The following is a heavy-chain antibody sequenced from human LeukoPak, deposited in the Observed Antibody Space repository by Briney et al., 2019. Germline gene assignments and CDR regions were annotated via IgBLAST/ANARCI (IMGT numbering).Heavy chain of an antibody. Sequence: ASVKVSCKTSGYTFTGYDINWVRQAPGQGLKWMGWMKSNSGDTHFAQKFQGRLTMTRNTSINTAFMELSSLRSEDAAVYYCARGEYSSSWYPFDYWGQGSLVTVSS. CDR1: GYTFTGYD. CDR3: ARGEYSSSWYPFDY. CDR2: MKSNSGDT. D-gene: IGHD6-13*01. V-gene: IGHV1-8*01. J-gene: IGHJ4*02.